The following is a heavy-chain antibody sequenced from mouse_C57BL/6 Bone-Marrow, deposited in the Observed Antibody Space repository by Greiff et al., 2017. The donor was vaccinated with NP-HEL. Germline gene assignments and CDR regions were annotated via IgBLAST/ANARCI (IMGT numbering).Heavy chain of an antibody. J-gene: IGHJ1*03. CDR2: IYWDDDK. CDR3: ARSPYYYGSSYTYWYFDV. D-gene: IGHD1-1*01. V-gene: IGHV8-12*01. Sequence: QVTLKVSGPGILQSSQTLSLTCSFSGFSLSTSGMGVSWIRQPSGKGLEWLAHIYWDDDKRYNPSLKGRLSISKDTSRNQVYLKITSVDTADTATYYCARSPYYYGSSYTYWYFDVWGTGTTVTVSS. CDR1: GFSLSTSGMG.